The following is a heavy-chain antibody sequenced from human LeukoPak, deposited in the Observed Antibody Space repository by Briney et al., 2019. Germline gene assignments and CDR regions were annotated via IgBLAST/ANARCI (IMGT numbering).Heavy chain of an antibody. V-gene: IGHV3-74*01. J-gene: IGHJ4*02. Sequence: GGSLRLSCAASGFTFSSYWMHWVRQAPGKGLVWVSRINSDGSSTSYADSVKGRFTISRDNAKNTLYLQMDSLRAEDTAVYYCARGGGYSYGPFDYWGQGTLVTVSS. CDR2: INSDGSST. CDR1: GFTFSSYW. CDR3: ARGGGYSYGPFDY. D-gene: IGHD5-18*01.